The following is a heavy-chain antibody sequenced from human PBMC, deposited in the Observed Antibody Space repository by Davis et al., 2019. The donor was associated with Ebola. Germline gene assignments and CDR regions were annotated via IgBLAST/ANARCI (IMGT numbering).Heavy chain of an antibody. Sequence: GESLKISCKGSGYSFTSYWISWVRQAPGQGLEWMGWISAYNGNTNYAQKLQGRVTMTTDTSTSTAYMELRSLRSDDTAVYYCARESYSYGMDVWGQGTTVTVSS. J-gene: IGHJ6*02. CDR2: ISAYNGNT. D-gene: IGHD2-21*01. CDR3: ARESYSYGMDV. V-gene: IGHV1-18*04. CDR1: GYSFTSYW.